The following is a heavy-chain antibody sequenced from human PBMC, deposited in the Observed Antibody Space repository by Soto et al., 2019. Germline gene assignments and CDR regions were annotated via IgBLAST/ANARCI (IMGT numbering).Heavy chain of an antibody. CDR1: GFTFSSYW. D-gene: IGHD6-13*01. V-gene: IGHV3-7*01. CDR3: ARIASTGRGWDV. Sequence: EVQLVESGGSLVQPGGSLRLSCADSGFTFSSYWMSWVRQAPVKGLEWVGNIKQDGSEKNYVDSVKGRFTISRDNAKNSLYLQMNSLRAEDTAVYYCARIASTGRGWDVWGQGTTVVVSS. J-gene: IGHJ6*02. CDR2: IKQDGSEK.